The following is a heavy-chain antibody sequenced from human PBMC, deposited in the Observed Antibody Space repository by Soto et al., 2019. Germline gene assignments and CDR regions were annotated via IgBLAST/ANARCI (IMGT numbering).Heavy chain of an antibody. V-gene: IGHV4-59*12. CDR2: IYYSGST. Sequence: PSETLSLTCTVSGGSISSYYWSWIRQPPGKGLEWIGYIYYSGSTNYNPSLKSRVTISVDTSKNQFSLKLSSVTAADTAVYYCARDLQIGCSGGTCPPGYWGQGTLVTVSS. J-gene: IGHJ4*02. CDR1: GGSISSYY. D-gene: IGHD2-15*01. CDR3: ARDLQIGCSGGTCPPGY.